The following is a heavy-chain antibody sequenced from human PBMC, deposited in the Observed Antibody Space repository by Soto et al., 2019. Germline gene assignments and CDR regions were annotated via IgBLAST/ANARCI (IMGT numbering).Heavy chain of an antibody. V-gene: IGHV3-23*01. D-gene: IGHD1-26*01. CDR1: GFTFSSYA. J-gene: IGHJ4*02. CDR3: VKPLYSGSDGYFDY. CDR2: ISGSGGST. Sequence: PGGSLRLSCAASGFTFSSYAMSWVRQVPGKGLEWVSAISGSGGSTYYADSVKGRFTISRDNSKNTLYLQMNSLRAEDTAVYYCVKPLYSGSDGYFDYWGQGTLVTVSS.